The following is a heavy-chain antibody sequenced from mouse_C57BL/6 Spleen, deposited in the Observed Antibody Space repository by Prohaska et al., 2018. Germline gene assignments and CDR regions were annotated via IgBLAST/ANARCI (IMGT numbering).Heavy chain of an antibody. D-gene: IGHD1-1*01. CDR2: INPETGDT. J-gene: IGHJ3*01. Sequence: QVQLQQSAAELVRPGASVTLYCKASGYTFTDYEMHWVKQTPVHGLAWIGTINPETGDTAYIQKFKGKAIMTADKTSSTAYMELRSLTSEVTSVYYCVKDGLLRGFAYWGQGTLVTVSA. CDR3: VKDGLLRGFAY. V-gene: IGHV1-15*01. CDR1: GYTFTDYE.